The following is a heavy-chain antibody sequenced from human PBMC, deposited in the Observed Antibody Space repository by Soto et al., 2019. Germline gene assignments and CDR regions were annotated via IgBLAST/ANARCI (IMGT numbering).Heavy chain of an antibody. V-gene: IGHV1-69*12. J-gene: IGHJ6*02. CDR3: ASVLVGATYYYGMDV. Sequence: QVQLVQSGAEVKKPGSSVKISCKASGGTFSSYAISWVLQAPGQGLEWMGGIIPIFGTADYAQKFQGRVTITADESTSTAYMELSSLRSEDTALYYCASVLVGATYYYGMDVWGQGTTVTVSS. CDR1: GGTFSSYA. D-gene: IGHD1-26*01. CDR2: IIPIFGTA.